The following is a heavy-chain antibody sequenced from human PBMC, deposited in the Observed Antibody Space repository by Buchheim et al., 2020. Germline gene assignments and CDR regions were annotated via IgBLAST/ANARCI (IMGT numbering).Heavy chain of an antibody. CDR2: IKQDGHDK. D-gene: IGHD7-27*01. CDR1: GFSFSSYW. J-gene: IGHJ4*02. CDR3: ARVSNWDLDH. V-gene: IGHV3-7*01. Sequence: EVQLVESGGGLVQPGGSLSLSCAASGFSFSSYWMSWVRQAPGKGLEWVASIKQDGHDKYYVDSLKGRFTISRDNAKTSLFLQIDSLRAEDTAVYYCARVSNWDLDHWGQGT.